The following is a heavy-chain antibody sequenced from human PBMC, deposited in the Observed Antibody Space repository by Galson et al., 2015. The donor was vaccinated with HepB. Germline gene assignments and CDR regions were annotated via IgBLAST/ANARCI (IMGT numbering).Heavy chain of an antibody. CDR1: GYTFTSYA. V-gene: IGHV7-4-1*02. CDR3: ARDPTAGTRRPWFDP. J-gene: IGHJ5*02. Sequence: SVKVSCKASGYTFTSYAMNWVRQAPGQGLEWMGWINTNTGNPTYAQGFTGRFVFSLDTSVSTAYLQISSLKAEDTAVYYCARDPTAGTRRPWFDPWGQGTLVTVSS. CDR2: INTNTGNP. D-gene: IGHD6-13*01.